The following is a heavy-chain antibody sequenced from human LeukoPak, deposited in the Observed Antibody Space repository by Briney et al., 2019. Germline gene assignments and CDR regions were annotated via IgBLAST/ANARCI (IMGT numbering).Heavy chain of an antibody. D-gene: IGHD3-16*01. CDR1: GITFSSNP. J-gene: IGHJ4*02. V-gene: IGHV3-48*01. CDR3: ARAQIN. CDR2: ISSGSTTI. Sequence: QPGGSLRLSCAASGITFSSNPMKWVRQAPVKGLEWVSYISSGSTTIYYVDSVKGRLTISTVTAKSSLYLQMNSIRAEAACVYYCARAQINWGEGTLVTVSS.